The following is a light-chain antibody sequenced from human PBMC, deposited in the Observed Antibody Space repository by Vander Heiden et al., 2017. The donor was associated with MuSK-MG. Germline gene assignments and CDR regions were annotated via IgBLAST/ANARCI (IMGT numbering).Light chain of an antibody. CDR2: STS. CDR1: TGAVTNGYY. V-gene: IGLV7-43*01. Sequence: QTVVTQEPSLTVSPGGTVTLTCASSTGAVTNGYYANWFQQKPGQAPRTLISSTSNKHSWTPARFSGSLPGGKAALTLSNVQPEDEAEYYCLLYYGGAVVFGGGTKLTVL. CDR3: LLYYGGAVV. J-gene: IGLJ2*01.